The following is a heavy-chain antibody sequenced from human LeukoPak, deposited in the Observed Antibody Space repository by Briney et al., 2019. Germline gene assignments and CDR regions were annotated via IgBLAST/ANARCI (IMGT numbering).Heavy chain of an antibody. V-gene: IGHV1-18*01. J-gene: IGHJ6*02. D-gene: IGHD1-1*01. CDR3: ARDTTPPYYYYYGMDV. Sequence: ASVKVSCKASGYTFTSYGISWVRQAPGQGLEWMGWISAYNGNTNYAQKLQGRDTMTTDTSTSTAYMELRSLRSDDTAVYYCARDTTPPYYYYYGMDVWGQGTTVTVCS. CDR1: GYTFTSYG. CDR2: ISAYNGNT.